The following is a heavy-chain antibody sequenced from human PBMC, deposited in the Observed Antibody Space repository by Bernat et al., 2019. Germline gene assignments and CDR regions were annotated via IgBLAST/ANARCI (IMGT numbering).Heavy chain of an antibody. CDR2: IYYSGST. CDR1: GGSISSGGYY. CDR3: AREAVGVEEDDAFDI. Sequence: QVQLQESGPGLVKPSQTLSLTCTVSGGSISSGGYYWSWIRQHPGKGLEWIGYIYYSGSTYYNPSLKGRVTIAVDTSKNQFFLKLSSVTAADTAVYYCAREAVGVEEDDAFDIWGQGTMVTVSS. V-gene: IGHV4-31*03. J-gene: IGHJ3*02.